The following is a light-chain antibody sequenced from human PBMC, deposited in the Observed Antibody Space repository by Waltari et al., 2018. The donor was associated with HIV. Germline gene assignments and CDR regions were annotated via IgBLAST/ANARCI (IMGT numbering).Light chain of an antibody. J-gene: IGLJ3*02. Sequence: HSALTQPASVSGSPGQSITISCTGPTSDFATFDFVSWYQQSPGRAPKLIIFEVYFRPSGVSQRFSGSKSGDTASLTISALRAEDEADYFCSSYSARGFVAFGGGTKVTVL. CDR3: SSYSARGFVA. V-gene: IGLV2-14*01. CDR2: EVY. CDR1: TSDFATFDF.